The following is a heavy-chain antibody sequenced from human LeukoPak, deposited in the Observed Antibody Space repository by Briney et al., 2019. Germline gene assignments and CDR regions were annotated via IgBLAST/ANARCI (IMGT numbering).Heavy chain of an antibody. CDR3: ARGDYDSSGYEFDY. CDR1: GGSISSNSYY. D-gene: IGHD3-22*01. CDR2: IYYSGST. Sequence: PSETLSLTCTVSGGSISSNSYYWGWIRQPPGKGLEWIGYIYYSGSTNYNPSLKSRVTISVDTSKNQFSLKLSSVTAADTAVYYCARGDYDSSGYEFDYWGQGTLVTVSS. J-gene: IGHJ4*02. V-gene: IGHV4-61*05.